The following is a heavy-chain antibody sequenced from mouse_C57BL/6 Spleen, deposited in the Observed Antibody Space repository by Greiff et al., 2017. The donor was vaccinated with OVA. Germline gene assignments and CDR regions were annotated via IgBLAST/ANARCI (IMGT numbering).Heavy chain of an antibody. Sequence: VHVKQSGAELVRPGASVTLSCTASGFNIKDDYMHWVKQRPEQGLEWIGWIDPENGDTDYDSKFQGKANITADTSSNTAYLQLSSLTSKDTAVYYFTYITTVVATRAWVAYWGQGTLVTVSA. J-gene: IGHJ3*01. CDR1: GFNIKDDY. CDR2: IDPENGDT. D-gene: IGHD1-1*01. V-gene: IGHV14-4*01. CDR3: TYITTVVATRAWVAY.